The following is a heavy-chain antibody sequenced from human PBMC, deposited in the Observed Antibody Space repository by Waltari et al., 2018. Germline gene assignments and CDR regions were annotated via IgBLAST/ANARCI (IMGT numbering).Heavy chain of an antibody. CDR1: AVSLRPSPLY. V-gene: IGHV4-39*07. J-gene: IGHJ5*02. CDR2: VYYSGST. Sequence: QLQLPLSGPRLVQPSEPLSLNCSVSAVSLRPSPLYWGWVRQPPGKGLQWIGSVYYSGSTFENPSLGKRVSMSADPSKNQFSLKVKSVTAADTAIYYCVRGKSGFYMAWFDTWGQGMLVTVSS. CDR3: VRGKSGFYMAWFDT. D-gene: IGHD5-12*01.